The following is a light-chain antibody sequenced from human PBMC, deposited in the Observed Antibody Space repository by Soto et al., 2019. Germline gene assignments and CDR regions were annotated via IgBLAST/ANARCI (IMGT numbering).Light chain of an antibody. V-gene: IGKV1-39*01. Sequence: DIQMTQSPSSLSASVGDRVTITCRASQSITSYLNWYQQKPGKAPKLLIYAASSLQSGVPSRFSGTGSGTQFTLTISSLQPGDLVTYYCQEIYNTPLTFGGGTKVEIK. CDR2: AAS. CDR3: QEIYNTPLT. CDR1: QSITSY. J-gene: IGKJ4*01.